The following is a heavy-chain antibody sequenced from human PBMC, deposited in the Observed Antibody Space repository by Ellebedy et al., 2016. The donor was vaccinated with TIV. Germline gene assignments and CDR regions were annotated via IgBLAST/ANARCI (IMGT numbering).Heavy chain of an antibody. D-gene: IGHD5-18*01. Sequence: GESLKISCAASGFTFSSYAMHWVRQAPGKGLEWVSYISSSSKTRYYVESVKGRFTISRDNAKNSLHLEMNSLRDEDTAVYYCASSFGYNYGYFDYWGQGTLVTVSS. J-gene: IGHJ4*02. CDR1: GFTFSSYA. CDR3: ASSFGYNYGYFDY. V-gene: IGHV3-48*02. CDR2: ISSSSKTR.